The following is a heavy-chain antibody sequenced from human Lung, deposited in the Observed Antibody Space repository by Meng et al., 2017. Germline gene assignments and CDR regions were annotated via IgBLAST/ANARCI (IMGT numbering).Heavy chain of an antibody. D-gene: IGHD3-10*01. Sequence: EVQVVESGGGFVGPGGSLTLSFAASGCSFSSYAMSWVRRAPGKGLGWHAALSGGGFTTYYADSVKGRFTISRDNSKNTLYLQVNSLRAEDTALYYCAKYSYGLGDYFDYWGQGALVTVSS. CDR2: LSGGGFTT. V-gene: IGHV3-23*04. CDR3: AKYSYGLGDYFDY. CDR1: GCSFSSYA. J-gene: IGHJ4*02.